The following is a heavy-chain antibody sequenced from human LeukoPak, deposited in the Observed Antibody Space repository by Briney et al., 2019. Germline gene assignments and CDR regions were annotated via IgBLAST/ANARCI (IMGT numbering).Heavy chain of an antibody. CDR2: IKQDGSEK. Sequence: GGSLRLSCAASGFTFSSYWMSWVRQAPGKGLEWVANIKQDGSEKHYVDSVKGRFTISRDNAKNSLYLQMNSLRAEDTAVYYCARERAVGSSGWYFDYWGQGTLVTVSS. CDR1: GFTFSSYW. V-gene: IGHV3-7*01. J-gene: IGHJ4*02. D-gene: IGHD6-19*01. CDR3: ARERAVGSSGWYFDY.